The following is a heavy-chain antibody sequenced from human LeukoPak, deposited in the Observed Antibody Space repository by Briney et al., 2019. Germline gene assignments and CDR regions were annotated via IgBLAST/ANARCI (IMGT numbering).Heavy chain of an antibody. CDR1: GFTFSSYW. D-gene: IGHD6-19*01. J-gene: IGHJ4*02. CDR3: ARADSSGWYRY. CDR2: IKQDGSEK. Sequence: GGSLRLSCAASGFTFSSYWMSWVRQAPGKGLEWVANIKQDGSEKYYVDSVKGRFTISRDNVKNSLYLQMNSLRAEDTAVYYCARADSSGWYRYWGQGTLVTVSS. V-gene: IGHV3-7*01.